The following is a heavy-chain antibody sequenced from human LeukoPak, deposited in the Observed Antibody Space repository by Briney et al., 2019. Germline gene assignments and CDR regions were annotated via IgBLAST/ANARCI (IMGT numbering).Heavy chain of an antibody. D-gene: IGHD3-22*01. CDR1: GFTFSSYG. V-gene: IGHV3-30*03. Sequence: GGSLRLSCAASGFTFSSYGMHWVRQAPGKGLDWVAVISYDVSNKYYADSVKGRFTISRDNSKNTLYLQMNSLRAEDTAVYYCARVDYDSSDYYYWYFDLWGRGTLVTVSS. CDR3: ARVDYDSSDYYYWYFDL. J-gene: IGHJ2*01. CDR2: ISYDVSNK.